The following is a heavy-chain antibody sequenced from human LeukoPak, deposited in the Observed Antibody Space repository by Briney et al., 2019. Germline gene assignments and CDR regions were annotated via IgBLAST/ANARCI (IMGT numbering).Heavy chain of an antibody. Sequence: GGSLRLSCVASGFTFKNYNMHWVRQAPGKGLEWVSGINWRSNNIGYADSVKGRFTISRDNARSSLYLQMNSLRIEDTALYYCAKDLYDYERLSVGVFDYWGQGTLVTVSS. CDR3: AKDLYDYERLSVGVFDY. D-gene: IGHD3-16*01. V-gene: IGHV3-9*01. CDR2: INWRSNNI. J-gene: IGHJ4*02. CDR1: GFTFKNYN.